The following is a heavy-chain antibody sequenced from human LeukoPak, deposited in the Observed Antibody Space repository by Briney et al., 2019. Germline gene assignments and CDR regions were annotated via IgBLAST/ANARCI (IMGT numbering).Heavy chain of an antibody. Sequence: SVTVSCKASGGTFSSYAISWVRQAPGQGLEWMGGIIPIFGTANYAQKFQGRVTITADESTSTAYMELSSLRSEDTAVYYCARECGDYVWRAGANWFDPWGQGTLVTVSS. CDR3: ARECGDYVWRAGANWFDP. J-gene: IGHJ5*02. V-gene: IGHV1-69*13. CDR2: IIPIFGTA. D-gene: IGHD2-21*02. CDR1: GGTFSSYA.